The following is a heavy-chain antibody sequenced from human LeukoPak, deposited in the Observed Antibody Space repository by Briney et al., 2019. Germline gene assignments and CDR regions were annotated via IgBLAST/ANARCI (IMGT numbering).Heavy chain of an antibody. CDR3: ARGAGSSWFYH. J-gene: IGHJ5*02. D-gene: IGHD5-12*01. V-gene: IGHV3-48*02. Sequence: TGGSLRLSCVDSGFTFSSNNMNWVRQAPGKGLEWLSFISDTGHVIYYADSVKGRFTISRDNAKNSLFLQMNSLRDEDTAVYYCARGAGSSWFYHWGQGTLVTVSS. CDR1: GFTFSSNN. CDR2: ISDTGHVI.